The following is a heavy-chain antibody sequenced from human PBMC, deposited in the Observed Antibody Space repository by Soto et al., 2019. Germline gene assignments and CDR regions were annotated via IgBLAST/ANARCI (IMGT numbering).Heavy chain of an antibody. Sequence: QVQLVESGGGVVQPGRSLRLSCAASGFTFSSYGMHWVRQAPGKGMAWVAVISYDGSNKSYADSVKGRFTISRDNSKNTLYLQMNSLRAEDTAVYYCAKGKLVGATRGYFDYWGQGTLVTVSS. J-gene: IGHJ4*02. D-gene: IGHD1-26*01. CDR1: GFTFSSYG. CDR2: ISYDGSNK. V-gene: IGHV3-30*18. CDR3: AKGKLVGATRGYFDY.